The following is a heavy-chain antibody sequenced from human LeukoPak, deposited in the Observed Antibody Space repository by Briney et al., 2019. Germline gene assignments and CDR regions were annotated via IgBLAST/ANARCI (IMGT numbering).Heavy chain of an antibody. Sequence: PSETLSLXCTVSGDSIGTYYWSWIRQPPGKGLEWIGYIYYSGNTNINPSLKSRVTISVDTSKNQFSLKLSSVTAADTAVYYCARVGSGNFDLWGRGTLVTVSS. CDR3: ARVGSGNFDL. V-gene: IGHV4-59*01. CDR2: IYYSGNT. J-gene: IGHJ2*01. CDR1: GDSIGTYY. D-gene: IGHD3-10*01.